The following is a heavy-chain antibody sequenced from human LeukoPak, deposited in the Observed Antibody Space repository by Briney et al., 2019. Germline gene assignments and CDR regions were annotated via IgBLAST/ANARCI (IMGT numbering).Heavy chain of an antibody. V-gene: IGHV3-74*01. D-gene: IGHD6-13*01. CDR2: INSDGSST. CDR3: ARDPSSSPFGHYFDY. CDR1: GFTFSSYW. Sequence: GGSLRLSCAASGFTFSSYWMHWVRQAPGKGLVWVSRINSDGSSTSYADSVKGRFTISRDNAKNTLYLQMNSLRAEDTAVYYCARDPSSSPFGHYFDYWGQGTLVTVSS. J-gene: IGHJ4*02.